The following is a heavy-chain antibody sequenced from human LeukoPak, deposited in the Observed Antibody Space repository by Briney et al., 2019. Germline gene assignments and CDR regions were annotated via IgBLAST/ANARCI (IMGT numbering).Heavy chain of an antibody. Sequence: ASVKVSCKASGYTFTSYAMHWVRQAPGQRLEWMGWINSGNGNTKYSQKFQGRVTITRDTSASTAYMELSSLRSEDTAVYYCAGGVVPAAMFDYWGQGTLVTVSS. V-gene: IGHV1-3*01. D-gene: IGHD2-2*01. CDR1: GYTFTSYA. J-gene: IGHJ4*02. CDR2: INSGNGNT. CDR3: AGGVVPAAMFDY.